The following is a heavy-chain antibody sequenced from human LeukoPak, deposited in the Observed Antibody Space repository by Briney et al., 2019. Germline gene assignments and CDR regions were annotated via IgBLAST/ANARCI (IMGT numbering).Heavy chain of an antibody. V-gene: IGHV4-39*01. Sequence: SETLSLTCTVSGGSISSSSYYWGWIRQPPGKGLEWIGSIYYSGSTYYNPSLKSRVTISVDTSKNQFSLRLSSVTAADTAVYYCARHAPEKGYYYYGMDVWSKGTTVTISS. CDR2: IYYSGST. CDR3: ARHAPEKGYYYYGMDV. CDR1: GGSISSSSYY. J-gene: IGHJ6*04.